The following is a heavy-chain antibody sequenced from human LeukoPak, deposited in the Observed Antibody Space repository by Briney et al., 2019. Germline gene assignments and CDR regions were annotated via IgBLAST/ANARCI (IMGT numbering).Heavy chain of an antibody. CDR3: ARAGRTPSGWVFDY. V-gene: IGHV4-39*07. CDR1: GGSISSSSYY. Sequence: KPSETLSLTCTVSGGSISSSSYYWGWIRQPPGKGLEWIGSIYYSGSTYYNPSLKSRVTISVDTSKNQFSLKLSSVTAADTAVYYCARAGRTPSGWVFDYWGQGTLVTVSS. J-gene: IGHJ4*02. CDR2: IYYSGST. D-gene: IGHD6-19*01.